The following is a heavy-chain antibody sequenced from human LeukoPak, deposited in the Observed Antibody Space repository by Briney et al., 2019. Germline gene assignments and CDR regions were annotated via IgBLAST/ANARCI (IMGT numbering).Heavy chain of an antibody. CDR2: ISGSGGST. V-gene: IGHV3-23*01. CDR3: AKVVGFGELFSFDY. Sequence: GGSLRLSCAASGFTFSSYAMSWVRQAPGKGLEWVSAISGSGGSTYYADSVKGRFTISRDNSKNTLYLQMNSLRAEDTAVYHCAKVVGFGELFSFDYWGQGTLVTVSS. CDR1: GFTFSSYA. J-gene: IGHJ4*02. D-gene: IGHD3-10*01.